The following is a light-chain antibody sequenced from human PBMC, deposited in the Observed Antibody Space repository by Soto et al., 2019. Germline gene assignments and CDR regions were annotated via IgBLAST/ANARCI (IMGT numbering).Light chain of an antibody. CDR2: GAS. CDR1: QTIRSNY. J-gene: IGKJ1*01. V-gene: IGKV3-20*01. CDR3: QQYGSSPCT. Sequence: ETVLTQSPGTLSLSPGERATLSCRASQTIRSNYLAWYRQTPGQAPRLLIYGASNRATDIADRFSGSGSGTDFTLIISRLEPEDFALYYCQQYGSSPCTFGQGTKVEIK.